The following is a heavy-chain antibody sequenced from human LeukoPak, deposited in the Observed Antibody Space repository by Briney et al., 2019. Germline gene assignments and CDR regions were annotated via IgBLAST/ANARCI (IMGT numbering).Heavy chain of an antibody. CDR1: GFTFSSYG. Sequence: PGRSLRLSWAASGFTFSSYGMHWVRQAPVKGLEWVAVISYDGSNKYYADSVKGRFTISRDNSKNTLYLQMNSLRAEDTAVYYCAKDGSSSSFDYWGQGTLVTVSS. CDR2: ISYDGSNK. D-gene: IGHD6-13*01. V-gene: IGHV3-30*18. J-gene: IGHJ4*02. CDR3: AKDGSSSSFDY.